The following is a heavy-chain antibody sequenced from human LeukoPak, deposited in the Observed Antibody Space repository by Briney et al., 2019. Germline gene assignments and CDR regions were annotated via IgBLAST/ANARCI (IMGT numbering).Heavy chain of an antibody. V-gene: IGHV1-69*05. Sequence: ASVKVSCKASGGTFSSYAISWVRQAPGQGLEWMGGIIPIFGTANYAQKFQGRVTITTDESTSTAYMELSSLRSEDTAVYYCARMVGYCSSTSCWGWFDPWGQGTLVTVSS. CDR1: GGTFSSYA. D-gene: IGHD2-2*01. CDR3: ARMVGYCSSTSCWGWFDP. J-gene: IGHJ5*02. CDR2: IIPIFGTA.